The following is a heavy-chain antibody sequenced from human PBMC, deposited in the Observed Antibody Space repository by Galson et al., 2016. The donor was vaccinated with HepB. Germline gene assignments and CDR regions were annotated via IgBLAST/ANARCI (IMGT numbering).Heavy chain of an antibody. CDR1: GFTFSSYG. CDR2: ISRSGDST. D-gene: IGHD1-26*01. Sequence: SLRLSCAASGFTFSSYGMTWVRQAPGKGLERVSSISRSGDSTDYADSVKGRFTISRDNSKNTLYLQMNSLGAEDTAVYYCVQGSTAPAVWGKGTTVTVSS. J-gene: IGHJ6*04. V-gene: IGHV3-23*01. CDR3: VQGSTAPAV.